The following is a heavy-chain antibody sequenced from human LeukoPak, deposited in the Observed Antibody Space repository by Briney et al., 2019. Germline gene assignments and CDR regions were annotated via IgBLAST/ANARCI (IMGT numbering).Heavy chain of an antibody. Sequence: ASVKVSCKASGYTFTGYYMHWVRQAPGQGLEWMGIINPSGGSTSYAQKFQGRVTMTRDMSTSTVYMELSSLRSEDTAVYYCARDSLLGQGSYAFDIWGQGTMVTVSS. CDR1: GYTFTGYY. V-gene: IGHV1-46*01. D-gene: IGHD2/OR15-2a*01. J-gene: IGHJ3*02. CDR2: INPSGGST. CDR3: ARDSLLGQGSYAFDI.